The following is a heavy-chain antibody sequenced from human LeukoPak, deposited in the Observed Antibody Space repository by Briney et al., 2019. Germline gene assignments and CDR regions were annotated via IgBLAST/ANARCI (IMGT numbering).Heavy chain of an antibody. V-gene: IGHV4-30-2*05. CDR2: IYHSGST. D-gene: IGHD2-21*02. CDR1: GGSISSGGYY. Sequence: PSETLSLTCTVSGGSISSGGYYWSWIRQPPGKGLEWIGYIYHSGSTYYNPSLKSRVTISVDTSKNKFSLKLSSVTAADTAVYYCARDQVVVTATYYYYYGMDVWGQGTTVTVSS. CDR3: ARDQVVVTATYYYYYGMDV. J-gene: IGHJ6*02.